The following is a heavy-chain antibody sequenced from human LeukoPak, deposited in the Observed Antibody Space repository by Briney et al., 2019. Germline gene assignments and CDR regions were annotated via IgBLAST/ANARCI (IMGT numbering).Heavy chain of an antibody. Sequence: SETLSLTCTVSGGSISSYYWSWIRQPPGKGLEWIGYIYYSGSTNYNPPLKSRVTISVDTSKNQFSLNLSSVTAADTAVYYCARAPHFFDISGSRYYFDYWGQGTLVTVSS. CDR1: GGSISSYY. CDR2: IYYSGST. J-gene: IGHJ4*02. CDR3: ARAPHFFDISGSRYYFDY. V-gene: IGHV4-59*12. D-gene: IGHD3-22*01.